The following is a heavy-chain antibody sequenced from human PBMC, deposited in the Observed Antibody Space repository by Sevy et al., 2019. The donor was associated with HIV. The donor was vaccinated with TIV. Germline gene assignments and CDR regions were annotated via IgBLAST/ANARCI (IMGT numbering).Heavy chain of an antibody. CDR3: ARDPGGYSYGLSFDY. CDR2: ISSSSSYI. V-gene: IGHV3-21*01. J-gene: IGHJ4*02. Sequence: GGSLRLSCAASGFTFSSYSMNWVRQAPGKGLEWVSSISSSSSYIYYADSVKGRFTISRDNAKNSLYLQMNSLRAEDTAVYYCARDPGGYSYGLSFDYWGQGTLVTVSS. CDR1: GFTFSSYS. D-gene: IGHD5-18*01.